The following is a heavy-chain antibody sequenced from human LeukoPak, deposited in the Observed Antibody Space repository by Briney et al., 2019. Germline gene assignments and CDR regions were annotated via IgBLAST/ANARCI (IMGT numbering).Heavy chain of an antibody. V-gene: IGHV4-38-2*02. CDR2: IYHSGNT. CDR3: ARDQTWLGAFDI. CDR1: GYSISSGYY. J-gene: IGHJ3*02. D-gene: IGHD3-22*01. Sequence: SETLSLTCAVSGYSISSGYYWGWIRQPPGKGLEWIGSIYHSGNTYYNPSLKSRVTISVDTSKNQFSLKLSSVTAADTAVYYCARDQTWLGAFDIWGQGTMVTVSS.